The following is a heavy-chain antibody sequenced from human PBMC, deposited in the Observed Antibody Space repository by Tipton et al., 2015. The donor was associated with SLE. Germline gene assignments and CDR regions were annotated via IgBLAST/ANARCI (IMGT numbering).Heavy chain of an antibody. CDR1: GGSIGSYY. CDR3: ARDLSILWKGAFDI. CDR2: IYYSGST. J-gene: IGHJ3*02. Sequence: TLSLTCTVSGGSIGSYYWSWIRQPPGKGLEWIGYIYYSGSTNYNPPLKSRVTISVDTSKNQFSLKLSSVTAADTAVYYCARDLSILWKGAFDIWGQGTMVTVSS. V-gene: IGHV4-59*01. D-gene: IGHD2-21*01.